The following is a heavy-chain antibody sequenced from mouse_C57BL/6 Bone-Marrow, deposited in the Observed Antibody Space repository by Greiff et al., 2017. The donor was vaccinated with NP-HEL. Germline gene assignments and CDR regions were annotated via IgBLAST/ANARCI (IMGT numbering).Heavy chain of an antibody. CDR2: INPYNGGT. J-gene: IGHJ4*01. V-gene: IGHV1-19*01. Sequence: EVQLQQSGPVLVKPGASVKMSCKASGYTFTDYYMNWVKQSHGKSLEWIGVINPYNGGTSYNQKFKGKATLTVDKPSSTAYMQLSSLTSEDSAVYYCARPSTTGSSYAGAYYAMDYWGQGTSVTVSS. CDR3: ARPSTTGSSYAGAYYAMDY. CDR1: GYTFTDYY. D-gene: IGHD1-1*01.